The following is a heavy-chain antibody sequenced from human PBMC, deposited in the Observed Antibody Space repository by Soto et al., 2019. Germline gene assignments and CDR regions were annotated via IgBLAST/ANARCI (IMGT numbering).Heavy chain of an antibody. CDR3: AREDYSNFDY. D-gene: IGHD4-4*01. J-gene: IGHJ4*02. Sequence: GGALRLSCAASGFTFSSYSMNWVRQAPGKGLEWVSSISSSSSYIYSADSVKGRFTISRDNAKNSLYLQMNSLRAEDTAVYYCAREDYSNFDYWGQGTLVT. CDR2: ISSSSSYI. CDR1: GFTFSSYS. V-gene: IGHV3-21*01.